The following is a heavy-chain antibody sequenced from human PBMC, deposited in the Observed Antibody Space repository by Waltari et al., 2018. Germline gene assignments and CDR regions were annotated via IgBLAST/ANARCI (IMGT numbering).Heavy chain of an antibody. CDR2: IKSDTYGGTT. D-gene: IGHD3-10*01. CDR1: GFTFNNAW. CDR3: TQIALWFGDPVDY. J-gene: IGHJ4*02. Sequence: EVQLVESGGGLVEPGGSLRLSCGASGFTFNNAWMHGVRQAPGKGMEWLGRIKSDTYGGTTDYAAPVKGRFTISRDDSKNTLYLQMNSLKTEDTAVYYCTQIALWFGDPVDYWGQGTLVTVSA. V-gene: IGHV3-15*07.